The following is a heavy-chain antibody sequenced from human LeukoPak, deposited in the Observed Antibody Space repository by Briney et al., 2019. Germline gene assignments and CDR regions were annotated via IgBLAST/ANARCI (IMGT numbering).Heavy chain of an antibody. CDR3: ARGDEGLGEAPYFDY. J-gene: IGHJ4*02. CDR1: GFTFSSYS. D-gene: IGHD3-10*01. Sequence: PGGSLRLSCAASGFTFSSYSMNWVRQAPGKGLEWVSSISSSSSYIYYADSVKGRFTISRDNAKNSLYLQMNSLRAEDTAVYYCARGDEGLGEAPYFDYWGQGTLVTVSS. CDR2: ISSSSSYI. V-gene: IGHV3-21*01.